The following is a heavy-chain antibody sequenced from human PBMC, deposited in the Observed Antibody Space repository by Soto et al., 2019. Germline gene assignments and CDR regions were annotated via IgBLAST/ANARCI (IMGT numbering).Heavy chain of an antibody. Sequence: ASVKVSCKASGFTFTSSAMQWVRQARGQRLEWIGWIVVGSGNTNYAQKFQERVTITRDMSTSTAYMELSSLRSEDTAVYYCAADGAMSSSWYWNYYGMDVWGQGTTVTVSS. CDR2: IVVGSGNT. J-gene: IGHJ6*02. CDR3: AADGAMSSSWYWNYYGMDV. V-gene: IGHV1-58*02. D-gene: IGHD6-13*01. CDR1: GFTFTSSA.